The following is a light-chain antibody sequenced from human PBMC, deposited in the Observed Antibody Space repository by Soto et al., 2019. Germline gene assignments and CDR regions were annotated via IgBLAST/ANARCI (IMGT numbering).Light chain of an antibody. J-gene: IGKJ3*01. Sequence: EIVLNQSPATLSLSPGERATLSCRASQSVSSYLAWYQQKPGQAPRLLIYDASNRATGIPARFSGSGSGTDFTLTISSLEPEDFAVYYCQQRSNRPFTTFGPGTKVDIK. CDR2: DAS. V-gene: IGKV3-11*01. CDR3: QQRSNRPFTT. CDR1: QSVSSY.